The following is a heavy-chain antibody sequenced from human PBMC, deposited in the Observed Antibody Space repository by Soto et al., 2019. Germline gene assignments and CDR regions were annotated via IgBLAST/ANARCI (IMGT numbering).Heavy chain of an antibody. J-gene: IGHJ4*02. CDR3: AKDVGSSGSLSFAS. Sequence: EVQVVESGGVVLQPGGSLRLSCVTSGFTFHDYTMHWVRQVPGKGLEWVSTISWDSRIIYYADSVKGRFTISRENSKNSLFLQMNSLRTEDTALYYCAKDVGSSGSLSFASWGQGTLVTVSS. D-gene: IGHD1-26*01. CDR1: GFTFHDYT. CDR2: ISWDSRII. V-gene: IGHV3-43*01.